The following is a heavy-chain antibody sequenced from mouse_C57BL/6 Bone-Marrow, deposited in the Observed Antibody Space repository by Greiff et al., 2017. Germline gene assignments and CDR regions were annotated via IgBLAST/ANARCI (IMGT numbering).Heavy chain of an antibody. J-gene: IGHJ1*03. D-gene: IGHD2-13*01. CDR3: ARLVTGKA. CDR1: GFNIKDYY. V-gene: IGHV14-2*01. Sequence: VQLQQSGAELVKPGASVKLSCTASGFNIKDYYMHWVKQRTEQGLEWIGRIDPEDGETKYAPKFQGKATITADTSSNTAYLQLSSQTSEDTAVYYCARLVTGKAWGTGTTVTVSS. CDR2: IDPEDGET.